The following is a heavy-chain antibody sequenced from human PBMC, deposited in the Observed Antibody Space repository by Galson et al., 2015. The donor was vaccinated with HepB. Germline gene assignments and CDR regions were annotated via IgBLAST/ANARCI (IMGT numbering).Heavy chain of an antibody. Sequence: ETLSLTCTVSGGSISSSSYYWGWIRQPPGKGLEWIGSIYYSGSTYYNPSLKSRVTISVDTSKNQFSLKLSSVTAADTAVYYCARSLLAYSSSWFSVPTYGMDVWGQGTTVTVSS. CDR3: ARSLLAYSSSWFSVPTYGMDV. CDR2: IYYSGST. J-gene: IGHJ6*02. V-gene: IGHV4-39*01. CDR1: GGSISSSSYY. D-gene: IGHD6-13*01.